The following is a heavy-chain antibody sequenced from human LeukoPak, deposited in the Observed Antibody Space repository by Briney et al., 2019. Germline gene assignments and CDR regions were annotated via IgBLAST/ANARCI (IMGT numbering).Heavy chain of an antibody. CDR2: IHPRRGDT. V-gene: IGHV1-2*02. J-gene: IGHJ4*02. D-gene: IGHD3-10*01. Sequence: ASVKVSCKTSGYSFTAFYIHWVRQAPGQGLEWMGWIHPRRGDTNYAQKFQGRVTMARDTSISTAYMELSRLRSDDTAVYYCARVGGGLDYWGQGTLVTVPS. CDR3: ARVGGGLDY. CDR1: GYSFTAFY.